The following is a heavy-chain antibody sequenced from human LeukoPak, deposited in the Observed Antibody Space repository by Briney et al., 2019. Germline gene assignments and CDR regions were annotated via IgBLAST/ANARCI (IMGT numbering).Heavy chain of an antibody. D-gene: IGHD4-17*01. J-gene: IGHJ5*02. CDR1: GYTLTESS. Sequence: ASVKVSCKVSGYTLTESSMHWVRQAPGKGLEWMGGFDPEDGETTYAQKFQGRVTMTEDTSTDTAYMELSSLRSGDTAVYYCATLHGDYEYSFDPWGQGVLVTVSA. CDR2: FDPEDGET. CDR3: ATLHGDYEYSFDP. V-gene: IGHV1-24*01.